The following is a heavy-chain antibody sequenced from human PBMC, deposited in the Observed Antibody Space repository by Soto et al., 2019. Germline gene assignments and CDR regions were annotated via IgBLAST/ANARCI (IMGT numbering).Heavy chain of an antibody. V-gene: IGHV3-48*03. D-gene: IGHD1-20*01. CDR3: ARDSSATYNWNDGFVDL. CDR2: ISSSGSAI. J-gene: IGHJ5*02. Sequence: GGSLRLSCAASGFAFSSYEMNWVRQAPGKGLEWISYISSSGSAIYYAASVKGRFTISRDNAKNSLYLLMNSLRAEDTAIYYCARDSSATYNWNDGFVDLWGQGALVTVSS. CDR1: GFAFSSYE.